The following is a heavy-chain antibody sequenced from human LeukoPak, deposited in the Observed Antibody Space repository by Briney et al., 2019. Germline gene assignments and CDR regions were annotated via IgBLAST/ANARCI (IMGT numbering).Heavy chain of an antibody. CDR1: GFTLSTYE. D-gene: IGHD1-14*01. CDR3: ATLSDRNFYYSYGLDV. V-gene: IGHV3-48*03. J-gene: IGHJ6*02. Sequence: PGGSLRLSCAASGFTLSTYEMNWVRQALGKGLEWVAYIGRYGVTTYYADSVKGRFTISGDNAKNSLNLQMNSLRAEDTAVYYCATLSDRNFYYSYGLDVWGQGTTVTVS. CDR2: IGRYGVTT.